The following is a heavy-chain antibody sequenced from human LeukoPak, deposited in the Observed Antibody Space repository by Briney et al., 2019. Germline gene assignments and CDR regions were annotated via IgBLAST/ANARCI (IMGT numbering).Heavy chain of an antibody. J-gene: IGHJ6*03. CDR2: ISSSGSTI. D-gene: IGHD3-10*01. Sequence: GGSLRLSCAASGFTFSSYEMNWVRQAPGKGLEWVSYISSSGSTIYYADSVKGRFTISRDNAKNTLYLQMNSLRAEDTAVYYCAKSQVKAVRGVIIYYYYMDVWGKGTTVTISS. V-gene: IGHV3-48*03. CDR1: GFTFSSYE. CDR3: AKSQVKAVRGVIIYYYYMDV.